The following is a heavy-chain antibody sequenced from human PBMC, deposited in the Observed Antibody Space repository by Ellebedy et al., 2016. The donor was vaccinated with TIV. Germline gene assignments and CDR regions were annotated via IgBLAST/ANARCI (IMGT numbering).Heavy chain of an antibody. CDR1: GFTFSSNA. CDR2: ISGSGAAT. Sequence: GESLKISCAVSGFTFSSNAMGSVRQAPGKGLEWVSAISGSGAATSYADSVKGRFTTSRDNSRTTLYLQMNSLRAEDTAVYYCVKHIIESWGQGTLVTVSS. V-gene: IGHV3-23*01. J-gene: IGHJ4*02. CDR3: VKHIIES.